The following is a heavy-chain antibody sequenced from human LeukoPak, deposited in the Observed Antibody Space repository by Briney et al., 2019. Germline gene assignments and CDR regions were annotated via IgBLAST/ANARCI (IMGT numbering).Heavy chain of an antibody. CDR1: GFTFSSYA. V-gene: IGHV3-30-3*01. Sequence: GGSLRLSCAASGFTFSSYAMHWVRQAPGKGLEWVAVISYDGSNKYYADSVKGRFTISRDNSKNTLYLQMNSLRAEDTAVYYCARGVRDWYDGAYDLWGQGTMVAVSS. CDR2: ISYDGSNK. J-gene: IGHJ3*01. CDR3: ARGVRDWYDGAYDL. D-gene: IGHD1-1*01.